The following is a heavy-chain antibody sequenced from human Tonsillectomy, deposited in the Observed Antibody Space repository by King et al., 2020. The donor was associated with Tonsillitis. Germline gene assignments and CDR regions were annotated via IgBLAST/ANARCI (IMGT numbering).Heavy chain of an antibody. Sequence: VQLVESGGGLVQPGRSLRLSCIASGFTFGDYAMSWVRQAPGKGLEWVGFIRSKAYGGTTEYAASVNGRFTISRDDSKSIAYLQMNSLKTEDTAVYYCTSDQDFGDYWGQGTVVTVSS. J-gene: IGHJ4*02. CDR3: TSDQDFGDY. CDR1: GFTFGDYA. V-gene: IGHV3-49*04. CDR2: IRSKAYGGTT. D-gene: IGHD2/OR15-2a*01.